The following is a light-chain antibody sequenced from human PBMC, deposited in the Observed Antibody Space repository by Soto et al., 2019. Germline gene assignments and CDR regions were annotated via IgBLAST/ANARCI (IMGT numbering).Light chain of an antibody. CDR1: RGISSD. CDR3: QQSSTWQVT. Sequence: EIVFTQYLGTLSLYQGERATLSCRASRGISSDLAWYQQKPGQAPRLLIYDASNRATGIPARFSGSGSGTDFTLTISSLEPEDFAVYYCQQSSTWQVTCGQGHDWR. J-gene: IGKJ5*01. CDR2: DAS. V-gene: IGKV3D-11*01.